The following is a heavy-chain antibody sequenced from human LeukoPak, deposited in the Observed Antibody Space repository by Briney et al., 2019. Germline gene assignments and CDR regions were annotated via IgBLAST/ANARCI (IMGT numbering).Heavy chain of an antibody. D-gene: IGHD3-3*01. CDR1: GGSISSGGYY. CDR3: ARLAYYDFWSGYYNWFDP. CDR2: IYHSGST. Sequence: SQTLSLTCTFSGGSISSGGYYWSWIRQPPGKGLEWIGYIYHSGSTYYNPSLKSRVTISVDRSKNQFSLKLSSVTAADTAVYYCARLAYYDFWSGYYNWFDPWGQGTLVTVSS. V-gene: IGHV4-30-2*01. J-gene: IGHJ5*02.